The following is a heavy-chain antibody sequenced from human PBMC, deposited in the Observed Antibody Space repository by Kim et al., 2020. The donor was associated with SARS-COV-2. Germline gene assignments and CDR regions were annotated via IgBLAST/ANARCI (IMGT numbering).Heavy chain of an antibody. D-gene: IGHD6-13*01. J-gene: IGHJ5*02. V-gene: IGHV1-69*01. CDR3: ARVWLGIAAAANWFDP. Sequence: TFQVRVTITADESTSTAYMELSSLRSEDTAVYYCARVWLGIAAAANWFDPWGQGTLVTVSS.